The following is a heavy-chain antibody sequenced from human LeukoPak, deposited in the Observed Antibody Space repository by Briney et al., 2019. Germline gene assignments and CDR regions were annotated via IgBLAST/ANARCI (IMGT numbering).Heavy chain of an antibody. CDR1: GFTFGSYA. Sequence: PGGSLRLSCAASGFTFGSYAMSWVRQAPGKGLEWVSAISGSGGSTYYADSVKGRFTISRDNSKNTLYLQMNSLRAEDTAVYYCAKQGPARIPIVVVTAMAHWGQGTLVTVSS. V-gene: IGHV3-23*01. CDR2: ISGSGGST. D-gene: IGHD2-21*02. J-gene: IGHJ4*02. CDR3: AKQGPARIPIVVVTAMAH.